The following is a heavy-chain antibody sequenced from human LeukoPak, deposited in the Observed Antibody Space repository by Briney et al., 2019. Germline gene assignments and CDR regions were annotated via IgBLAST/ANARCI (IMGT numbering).Heavy chain of an antibody. V-gene: IGHV3-48*01. CDR2: ISSSSSTM. D-gene: IGHD6-6*01. CDR1: GFTFSSYS. J-gene: IGHJ4*02. Sequence: GGSLRLSCAASGFTFSSYSMNWVRQAPGKGLEWVSYISSSSSTMYYADSVKGRFTISRDNAEKSLYLQMNSLRAEDTAVYYCARGPGARPFDNLRRRGTWSDYWGQGTLVTVSS. CDR3: ARGPGARPFDNLRRRGTWSDY.